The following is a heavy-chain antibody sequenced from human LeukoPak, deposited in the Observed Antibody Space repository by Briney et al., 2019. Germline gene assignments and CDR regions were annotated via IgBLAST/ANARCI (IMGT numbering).Heavy chain of an antibody. J-gene: IGHJ4*02. D-gene: IGHD1-7*01. V-gene: IGHV3-30-3*02. CDR1: GFTFSSYA. CDR3: AKDLKKKRAGTLGGLFDF. CDR2: ISYDGSNK. Sequence: GGSLRLSCAASGFTFSSYAMHWVRQAPGKGLEWVAVISYDGSNKYYADSVKGRFTISRDNSKNTLYLQMNNLRPDDTAMYFCAKDLKKKRAGTLGGLFDFWGQGTLVTVSS.